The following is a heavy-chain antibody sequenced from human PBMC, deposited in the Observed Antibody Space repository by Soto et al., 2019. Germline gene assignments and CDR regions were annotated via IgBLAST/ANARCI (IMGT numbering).Heavy chain of an antibody. Sequence: GGSLRLSCAASGFTFSSYAMTWVRQAPGKGLEWVSTIRASGGSTYYADSVKGRFTISRDNSKNTLFLHMNSLRAEDTAVYYCARGGYSGPFDYWGLGTLVTVSS. CDR1: GFTFSSYA. CDR3: ARGGYSGPFDY. CDR2: IRASGGST. D-gene: IGHD5-12*01. V-gene: IGHV3-23*01. J-gene: IGHJ4*02.